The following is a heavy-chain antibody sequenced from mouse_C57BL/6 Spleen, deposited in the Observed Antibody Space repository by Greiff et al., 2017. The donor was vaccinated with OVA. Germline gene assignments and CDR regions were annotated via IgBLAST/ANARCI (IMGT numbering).Heavy chain of an antibody. D-gene: IGHD1-1*01. J-gene: IGHJ4*01. Sequence: EVKLVESGGGLVQPGGSLSLSCAASGFTFTDYYMSWVRQPPGKALEWLGFIRNKANGYTTEYSASVKGRFNISRDNSQSILYLQMNALRAEDSATYYCARYIGSSSYAMDYWGQGTSVTVSS. CDR2: IRNKANGYTT. CDR3: ARYIGSSSYAMDY. V-gene: IGHV7-3*01. CDR1: GFTFTDYY.